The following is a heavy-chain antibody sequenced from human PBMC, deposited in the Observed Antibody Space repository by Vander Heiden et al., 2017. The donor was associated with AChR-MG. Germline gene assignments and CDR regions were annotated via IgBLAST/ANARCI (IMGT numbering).Heavy chain of an antibody. D-gene: IGHD3-10*01. Sequence: QVQLQESGPGLVKPSQTLSLTCTVSGGSISSGDYYWSWIRQPPGKGLEWIGYIYYSGSTYYNPSLKSRVTISVNTSKNQFSLKLSSVTAADTAVYYCVGIYYGSGSYYNPVHFDYWGQGTLVTVSS. CDR1: GGSISSGDYY. V-gene: IGHV4-30-4*01. CDR2: IYYSGST. CDR3: VGIYYGSGSYYNPVHFDY. J-gene: IGHJ4*02.